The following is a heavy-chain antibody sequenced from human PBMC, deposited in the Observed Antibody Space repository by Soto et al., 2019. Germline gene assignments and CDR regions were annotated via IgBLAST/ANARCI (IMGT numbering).Heavy chain of an antibody. CDR3: ATQRRGVLRAAGDNWFAP. V-gene: IGHV4-39*02. CDR1: GGSITNSAYY. D-gene: IGHD3-3*01. CDR2: ISYSGTT. Sequence: QLQLQESGPGLVKPSETLSLACNVSGGSITNSAYYWAWIRQPPGKGLEWIGSISYSGTTYYNPSLKTRVTISIDTAKSHFSLKLPSVTAADTAVYYCATQRRGVLRAAGDNWFAPWGQGTRVTVSS. J-gene: IGHJ5*02.